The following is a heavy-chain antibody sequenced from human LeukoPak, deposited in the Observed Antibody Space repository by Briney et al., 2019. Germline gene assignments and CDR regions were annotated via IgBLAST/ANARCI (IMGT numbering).Heavy chain of an antibody. Sequence: PSETLSLTCTVSGVSISSYYWSWIRQPPGKGLEWIGYIYYSGSTNYNPPLKSRVTISVDTSKNQFSLKLSSVTAADTAVYYCARAAMVRGVPIYYFDYWGQGTLVTVSS. CDR3: ARAAMVRGVPIYYFDY. CDR1: GVSISSYY. CDR2: IYYSGST. J-gene: IGHJ4*02. D-gene: IGHD3-10*01. V-gene: IGHV4-59*01.